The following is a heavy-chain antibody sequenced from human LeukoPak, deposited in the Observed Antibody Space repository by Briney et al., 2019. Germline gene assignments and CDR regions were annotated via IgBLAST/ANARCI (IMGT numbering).Heavy chain of an antibody. Sequence: ASVKVSRKASGYTFTSYGISWVRQAPGQGLEWMGWISAYNGNTNYAQKLQGRVTMTTDTSTSTAYMELRSLRSDDTAVYYCAREYEYNYYYYMDVWGKGTTVTISS. D-gene: IGHD6-6*01. CDR2: ISAYNGNT. J-gene: IGHJ6*03. V-gene: IGHV1-18*01. CDR1: GYTFTSYG. CDR3: AREYEYNYYYYMDV.